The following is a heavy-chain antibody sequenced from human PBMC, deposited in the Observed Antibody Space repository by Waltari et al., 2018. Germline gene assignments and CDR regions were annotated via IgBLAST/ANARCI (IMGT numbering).Heavy chain of an antibody. Sequence: EVQLVESGGGLVQPGGALRLSCAASGSRFRDFWMRWVSQAQEKGLELVATMNQDGSEKLYVDSVRGRFTVSRDNAKNSLLLQMNSLRAEDTAVYYCARVAWGLDQDNWGQGTLVTVSS. CDR3: ARVAWGLDQDN. J-gene: IGHJ4*02. CDR1: GSRFRDFW. V-gene: IGHV3-7*03. D-gene: IGHD3-16*01. CDR2: MNQDGSEK.